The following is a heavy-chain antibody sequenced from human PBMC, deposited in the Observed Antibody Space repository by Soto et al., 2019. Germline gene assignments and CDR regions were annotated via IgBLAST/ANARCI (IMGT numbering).Heavy chain of an antibody. CDR2: IYWDDDK. J-gene: IGHJ5*02. CDR1: GFSLSTSGVG. V-gene: IGHV2-5*02. D-gene: IGHD4-4*01. Sequence: SGPTLVNPTQTLTLTCTFSGFSLSTSGVGVGWIRQPPGKALEWLALIYWDDDKRYSPSLKSRLTITKDTSKNQVVLTMTNMDPVDTATYYCAHLTTVTTLGMIHNWFDPWGQGTLVTVSS. CDR3: AHLTTVTTLGMIHNWFDP.